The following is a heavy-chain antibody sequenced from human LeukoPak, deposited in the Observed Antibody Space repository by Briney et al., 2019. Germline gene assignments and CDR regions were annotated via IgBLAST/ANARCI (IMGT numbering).Heavy chain of an antibody. V-gene: IGHV4-30-4*01. CDR1: GGSISSGDYY. D-gene: IGHD4-17*01. CDR3: ARYYGDYSDAFDI. J-gene: IGHJ3*02. Sequence: SETLSLTCTGSGGSISSGDYYWSWIRQPPGKGLEWIGYIYYSGSTYYNPSLKSRVTISVDTSKNQFSLKLSSVTAADTAVYYCARYYGDYSDAFDIWGQGTMVTVSS. CDR2: IYYSGST.